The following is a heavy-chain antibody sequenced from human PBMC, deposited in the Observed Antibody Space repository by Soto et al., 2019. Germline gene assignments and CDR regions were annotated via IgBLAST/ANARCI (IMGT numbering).Heavy chain of an antibody. J-gene: IGHJ5*02. CDR3: AKRRGVDIDWFDL. D-gene: IGHD5-12*01. CDR2: IYHSGST. CDR1: GGSISSSNR. V-gene: IGHV4-4*02. Sequence: SETLSPTCAVSGGSISSSNRWSWVRQPPGKGLEWIGQIYHSGSTNYNPSLKSRVTISVDKSKNQFSLKLSSVTAADTAVYYCAKRRGVDIDWFDLWGQGSLVTVS.